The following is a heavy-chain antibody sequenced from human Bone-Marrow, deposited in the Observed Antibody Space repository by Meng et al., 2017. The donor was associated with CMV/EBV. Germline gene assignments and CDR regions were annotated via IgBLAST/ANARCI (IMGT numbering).Heavy chain of an antibody. Sequence: AAGYAYTSYDINWVRQATGQGLEWMGWMNPKSGNTGYAQRFQGRVTMTRNTSISTAYMELSSLRAEDTAVYYCARTPGVTAPGTQAWGQGTLVTVSS. J-gene: IGHJ5*02. CDR3: ARTPGVTAPGTQA. CDR2: MNPKSGNT. V-gene: IGHV1-8*01. D-gene: IGHD6-13*01. CDR1: GYAYTSYD.